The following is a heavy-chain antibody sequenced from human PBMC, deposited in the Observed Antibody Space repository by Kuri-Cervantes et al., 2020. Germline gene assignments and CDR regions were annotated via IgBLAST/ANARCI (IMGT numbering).Heavy chain of an antibody. CDR2: IKQDGSEK. J-gene: IGHJ4*02. CDR1: GFTFSDYY. V-gene: IGHV3-7*01. D-gene: IGHD2-15*01. Sequence: GGSLRLSCAASGFTFSDYYMSWVRQAPGKGLEWVANIKQDGSEKYYVDSVKGRFTISRDNAKNSLYLQMNSLRAEDTAVYYCARDPGDIVGDWDYWGQGTLVTVSS. CDR3: ARDPGDIVGDWDY.